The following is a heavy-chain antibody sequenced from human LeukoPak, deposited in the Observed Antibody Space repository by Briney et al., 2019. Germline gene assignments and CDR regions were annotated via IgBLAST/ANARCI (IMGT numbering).Heavy chain of an antibody. CDR3: ARDNIGHGIDY. V-gene: IGHV3-48*03. CDR2: ISSRGTTT. D-gene: IGHD2/OR15-2a*01. Sequence: GGSLRLSCAASGFSLTTYGLNWVRQAPGRGLEWLSYISSRGTTTYYAGSVKGRFTISRDNAKNSLYLQMNSLRAEDTAVYYCARDNIGHGIDYWGQGTLVTVSS. J-gene: IGHJ4*02. CDR1: GFSLTTYG.